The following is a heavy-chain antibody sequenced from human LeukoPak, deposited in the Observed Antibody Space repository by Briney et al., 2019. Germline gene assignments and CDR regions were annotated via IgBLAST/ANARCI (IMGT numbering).Heavy chain of an antibody. CDR2: ISGSGGST. J-gene: IGHJ4*02. Sequence: GGSLRLSCAASGFTFSSYAMSWVRQAPGQGLEWVSAISGSGGSTYYADSVKGRFTISRDNSKNTLYLQMNSLRAEDTAVYYCAARPPIRRYDRGWTWGQGTLVTVSS. CDR1: GFTFSSYA. CDR3: AARPPIRRYDRGWT. D-gene: IGHD2-21*01. V-gene: IGHV3-23*01.